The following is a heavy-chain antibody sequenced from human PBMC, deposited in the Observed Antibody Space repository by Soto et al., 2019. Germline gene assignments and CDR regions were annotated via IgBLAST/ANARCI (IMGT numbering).Heavy chain of an antibody. J-gene: IGHJ6*02. CDR2: ISYDGSNN. CDR1: GFTFSSHG. Sequence: QVQLVESGGGVVQPGRSLRLSCAASGFTFSSHGMHWVRQAPGKGLEWVAVISYDGSNNYYADSVKGLFTISRDNSNHTLYLQMKSLRAKETAVYYSAKDWPQWVHYYGMDVWCQGTTVTVSS. CDR3: AKDWPQWVHYYGMDV. V-gene: IGHV3-30*18. D-gene: IGHD6-19*01.